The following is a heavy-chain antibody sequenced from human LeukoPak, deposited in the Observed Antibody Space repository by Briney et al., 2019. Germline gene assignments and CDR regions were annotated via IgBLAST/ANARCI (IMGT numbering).Heavy chain of an antibody. CDR3: ARGRLRSYIVGATDFDY. D-gene: IGHD1-26*01. J-gene: IGHJ4*02. V-gene: IGHV1-2*02. Sequence: ASVKVSCKASGYTFTGYYTHWVRQAPGQGLEWMGWINPNSGGTNYAQKFQGRVTMTRDTSISTAYMELSRLRSDDTAVYYCARGRLRSYIVGATDFDYWGQGTLVTVSS. CDR2: INPNSGGT. CDR1: GYTFTGYY.